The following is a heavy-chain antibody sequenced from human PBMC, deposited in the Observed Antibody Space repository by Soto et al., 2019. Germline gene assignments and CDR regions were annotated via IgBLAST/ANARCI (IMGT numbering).Heavy chain of an antibody. CDR3: ARYPQNIYWFDP. J-gene: IGHJ5*02. D-gene: IGHD3-3*02. Sequence: EVQLVESGGGLVKPGGSLRLSCAASGFTFSSYSMNWVRQAPGKGLEWVSSISTRSSYIYYADSVKGRFTISRDNAKNSLYLQMNSLRAEDTAVYYCARYPQNIYWFDPWGQGTLVTVSS. CDR1: GFTFSSYS. CDR2: ISTRSSYI. V-gene: IGHV3-21*01.